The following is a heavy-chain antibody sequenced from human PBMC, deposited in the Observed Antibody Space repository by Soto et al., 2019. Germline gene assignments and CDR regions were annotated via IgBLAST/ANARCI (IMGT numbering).Heavy chain of an antibody. CDR3: AGGTGWFIVD. CDR1: GFTFSSYW. D-gene: IGHD6-19*01. J-gene: IGHJ4*02. Sequence: EVQLVESGGGLVQPGGSLRLSCAASGFTFSSYWMNCVRQAPGKGLEWVANIKQDGTEKFYVDSVKDRFTISRDNAKNSLYLQLDRLRVDDTAVYYCAGGTGWFIVDWGQGTLVTVSS. V-gene: IGHV3-7*02. CDR2: IKQDGTEK.